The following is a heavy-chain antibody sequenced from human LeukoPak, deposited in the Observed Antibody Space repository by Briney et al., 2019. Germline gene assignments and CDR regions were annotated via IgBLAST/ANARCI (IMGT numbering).Heavy chain of an antibody. D-gene: IGHD4-17*01. CDR3: ARISAYGDYYFDY. CDR2: IDWDDDK. CDR1: GFSLITSGMC. V-gene: IGHV2-70*01. J-gene: IGHJ4*02. Sequence: ESGPALVKPTQTLTLTCTSSGFSLITSGMCVSWIRQPPGKALEWLALIDWDDDKYYSTSLKTRLTISKDTFKNQVVLTMTNMDPVDTATYYCARISAYGDYYFDYWGQGTLVTVSS.